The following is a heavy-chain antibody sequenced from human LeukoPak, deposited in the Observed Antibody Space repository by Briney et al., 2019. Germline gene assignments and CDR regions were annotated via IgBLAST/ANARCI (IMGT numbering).Heavy chain of an antibody. V-gene: IGHV4-39*01. CDR1: GGSISSNTFF. CDR3: ATSDTVSTYNWFDP. D-gene: IGHD5/OR15-5a*01. J-gene: IGHJ5*02. Sequence: WETLSLTCNVSGGSISSNTFFWGWIRRPPGKGLEWIGSIRYSGSTYYNPSLKSRVTISVDTSNNQFSLHLTSLTAADTAVYYCATSDTVSTYNWFDPWGLGTLVTVS. CDR2: IRYSGST.